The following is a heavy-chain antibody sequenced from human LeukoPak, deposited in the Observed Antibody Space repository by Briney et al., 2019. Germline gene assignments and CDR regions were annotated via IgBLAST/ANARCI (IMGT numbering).Heavy chain of an antibody. Sequence: GGSLRLSCAASGFTFSDDWMSWVRQAPGNGLEWVANINQDGSEKYYVDSVKGRFTISRDNAKNSLFLQMNSLRAEDTAVYYCARGESGSSWALYWFDPWGQGTLVTVSS. V-gene: IGHV3-7*01. CDR1: GFTFSDDW. CDR2: INQDGSEK. CDR3: ARGESGSSWALYWFDP. J-gene: IGHJ5*02. D-gene: IGHD6-13*01.